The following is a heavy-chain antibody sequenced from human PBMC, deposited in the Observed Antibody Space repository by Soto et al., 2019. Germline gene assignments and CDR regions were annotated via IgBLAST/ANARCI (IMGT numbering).Heavy chain of an antibody. CDR3: ARQGYYGSGSYYKDYYYYGMDV. D-gene: IGHD3-10*01. CDR2: IYPGDSDT. Sequence: EESLKISCKGSGYSFTSYWIGWVRQMPGKGLEWMGIIYPGDSDTRYSPSFQGQVTISADKSISTAYLQWSSLTASDTAMYYCARQGYYGSGSYYKDYYYYGMDVWGQGTTVTVSS. J-gene: IGHJ6*02. CDR1: GYSFTSYW. V-gene: IGHV5-51*01.